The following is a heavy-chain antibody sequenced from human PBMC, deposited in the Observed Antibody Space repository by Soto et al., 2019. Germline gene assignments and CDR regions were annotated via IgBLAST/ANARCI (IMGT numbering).Heavy chain of an antibody. V-gene: IGHV4-39*01. J-gene: IGHJ5*02. D-gene: IGHD2-15*01. CDR3: ARQCRGVTCHWFVP. CDR1: SGSISSTIYS. CDR2: IFYSGST. Sequence: QLQLQESGPGLVMPSETLSLTCTVSSGSISSTIYSWDWIRQPPGKGLEWIGSIFYSGSTYYNPSLKSRVTISVDTSKNQFSLTLTSVTAADTAVYYCARQCRGVTCHWFVPWGQGTLVTVSS.